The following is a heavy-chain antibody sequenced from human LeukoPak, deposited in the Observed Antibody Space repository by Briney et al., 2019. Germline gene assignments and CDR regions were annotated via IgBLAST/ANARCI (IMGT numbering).Heavy chain of an antibody. D-gene: IGHD2-15*01. CDR3: ARDPQDIGGAYDAFDI. CDR1: GFTFSSYS. Sequence: GGSLRLSCAASGFTFSSYSMNWVRQAPGKGLEWVSSISSSSSYIYYADSVKGRFTISRDNAKNSLYLQMNSLRAEDTAVYYCARDPQDIGGAYDAFDIWGQGTMVTVSS. CDR2: ISSSSSYI. V-gene: IGHV3-21*01. J-gene: IGHJ3*02.